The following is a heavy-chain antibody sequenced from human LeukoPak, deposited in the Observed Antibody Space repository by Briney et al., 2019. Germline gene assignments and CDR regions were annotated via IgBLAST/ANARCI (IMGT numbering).Heavy chain of an antibody. CDR2: INHSGST. J-gene: IGHJ6*02. V-gene: IGHV4-34*01. CDR1: GGSFSGYY. CDR3: ARVVGSSRYYYYGMDV. D-gene: IGHD6-13*01. Sequence: SETLSLTCAVYGGSFSGYYWSWIRQPPGKGLEWIGEINHSGSTNYNPSLKSRVTISVDTSKNQFSLKLGSVTAADTAVYYCARVVGSSRYYYYGMDVWGQGTTVTVSS.